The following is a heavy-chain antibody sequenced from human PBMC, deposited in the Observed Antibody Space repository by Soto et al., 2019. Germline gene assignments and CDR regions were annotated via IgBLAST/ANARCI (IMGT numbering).Heavy chain of an antibody. CDR3: ERDRTEQWLAEDYYGMDV. CDR1: GDSVSSNSAA. CDR2: TYYRSKWYN. Sequence: QTLSRTCAISGDSVSSNSAAWNWIRQSPSRGLEWLGRTYYRSKWYNDYAVSVKIRITINPDTSNNQFSLQLNSVTPEDTAVYYCERDRTEQWLAEDYYGMDVWGQGTTVTVSS. J-gene: IGHJ6*02. V-gene: IGHV6-1*01. D-gene: IGHD6-19*01.